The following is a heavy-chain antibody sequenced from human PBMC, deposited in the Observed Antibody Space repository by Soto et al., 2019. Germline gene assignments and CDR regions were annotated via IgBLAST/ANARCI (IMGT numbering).Heavy chain of an antibody. J-gene: IGHJ4*02. Sequence: SVKVSCKAFGYTFTSYVISWVRQAPGQWLEWMGWISAYNGNTNYAQKLQGRVTMTTDTSTSTAYMELRSLRSDDTAVYYCARDVAIYSGYDSAVIYWGQGTLVTVSS. D-gene: IGHD5-12*01. CDR3: ARDVAIYSGYDSAVIY. V-gene: IGHV1-18*01. CDR2: ISAYNGNT. CDR1: GYTFTSYV.